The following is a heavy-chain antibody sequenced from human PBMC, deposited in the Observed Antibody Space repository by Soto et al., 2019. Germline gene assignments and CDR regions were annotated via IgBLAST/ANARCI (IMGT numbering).Heavy chain of an antibody. V-gene: IGHV3-74*01. CDR2: ISSDGTTT. CDR3: ARDYWAQVDH. D-gene: IGHD2-8*02. J-gene: IGHJ4*02. CDR1: GLTFSGYW. Sequence: EVQLVESGGGLVQPGRSLRLSCVASGLTFSGYWMQWVRQAPGKGLVWVSRISSDGTTTNYADSVEGRFTISRDNARNTLYLQVNSLRAEDSAVYYCARDYWAQVDHWGQGTLVTVSS.